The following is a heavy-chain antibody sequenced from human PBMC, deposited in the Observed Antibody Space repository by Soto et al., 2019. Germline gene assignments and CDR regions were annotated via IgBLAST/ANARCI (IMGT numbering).Heavy chain of an antibody. J-gene: IGHJ6*03. CDR2: ISWNSGSI. CDR3: AKDTKHRSPIYYYYYYMDV. Sequence: GGSLRLSCAASGFTFDDYAMHWVRQAPGKGLEWVSGISWNSGSIGYADSVKGRFTISRDNAKNSLYLQMNSLRAEDTALYYCAKDTKHRSPIYYYYYYMDVWGKGTTVTVSS. V-gene: IGHV3-9*01. CDR1: GFTFDDYA.